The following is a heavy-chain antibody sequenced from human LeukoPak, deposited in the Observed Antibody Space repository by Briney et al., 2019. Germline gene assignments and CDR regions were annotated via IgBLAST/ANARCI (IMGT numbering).Heavy chain of an antibody. J-gene: IGHJ3*02. V-gene: IGHV4-59*08. CDR3: AKLGHSDGWYLGAFDI. CDR2: TSYSRTT. Sequence: SETLSPPCTVSGGSITGHYWNWIRQTPGMRLEWIGYTSYSRTTIYNSYFKGRATMSIDTSKNQLYLNLTSVTATDTAVYYCAKLGHSDGWYLGAFDIWGQGTAVIVSS. D-gene: IGHD6-19*01. CDR1: GGSITGHY.